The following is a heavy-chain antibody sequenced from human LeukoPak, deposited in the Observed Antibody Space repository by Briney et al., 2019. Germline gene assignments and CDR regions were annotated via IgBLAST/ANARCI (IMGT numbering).Heavy chain of an antibody. Sequence: GGSLRLSCAASGFTFSSYGMSWVRQAPGKRLEWVSAISGSGGSTYYADSVKGRFTISSDNSKNSLYLQMNSLRAEDTAVYYCARDLSPRGEWLESHPFDYWGQGSLVTVYS. CDR3: ARDLSPRGEWLESHPFDY. CDR1: GFTFSSYG. D-gene: IGHD5-24*01. J-gene: IGHJ4*02. CDR2: ISGSGGST. V-gene: IGHV3-23*01.